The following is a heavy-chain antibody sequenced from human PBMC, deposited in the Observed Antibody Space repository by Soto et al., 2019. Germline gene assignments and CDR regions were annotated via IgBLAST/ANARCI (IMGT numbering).Heavy chain of an antibody. D-gene: IGHD5-12*01. J-gene: IGHJ4*02. CDR1: GFTFSSYG. CDR3: AKGDGGLSDYEGRIYYFDY. Sequence: GESLKISCAASGFTFSSYGMHWVHQAPGKGLEWVAVISYDGSNKYYADSVKGRFTISRDNSKNTLYLQMNSLRAEDTAVYYCAKGDGGLSDYEGRIYYFDYWGQGTLVTVSS. CDR2: ISYDGSNK. V-gene: IGHV3-30*18.